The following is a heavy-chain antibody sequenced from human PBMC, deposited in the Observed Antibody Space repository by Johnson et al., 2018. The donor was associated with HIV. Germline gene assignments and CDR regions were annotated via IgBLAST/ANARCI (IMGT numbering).Heavy chain of an antibody. D-gene: IGHD4-17*01. CDR2: IWYDGSNK. V-gene: IGHV3-33*06. CDR1: GFTFSSYG. Sequence: QVQLVESGGGVVQPGRSLRLSCAASGFTFSSYGMHWVRQAPGKGLEWVAVIWYDGSNKYYADSVKGRFTISRDNSKNTLYLQMNSLRAEDTAVYYCAKETTVTPGAFDIWGQGTMVTVSS. J-gene: IGHJ3*02. CDR3: AKETTVTPGAFDI.